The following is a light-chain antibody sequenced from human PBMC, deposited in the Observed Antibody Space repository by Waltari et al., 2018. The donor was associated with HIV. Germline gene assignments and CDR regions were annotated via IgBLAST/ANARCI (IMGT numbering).Light chain of an antibody. CDR3: CSYAGNYIKI. Sequence: QSALTQPRSVSGSPGQSVTISCSGSSSDVGEYDYVSWYQQPPAKAPKVIIYDVTARPSGVPDRFSGSKSGNTASLTISGLQTEDEADYYCCSYAGNYIKIFGGGTKLTVL. V-gene: IGLV2-11*01. J-gene: IGLJ2*01. CDR2: DVT. CDR1: SSDVGEYDY.